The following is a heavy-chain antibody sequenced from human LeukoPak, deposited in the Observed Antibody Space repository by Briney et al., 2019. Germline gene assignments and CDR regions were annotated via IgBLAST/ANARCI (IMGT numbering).Heavy chain of an antibody. CDR3: ARDSGSGTYY. V-gene: IGHV4-61*10. J-gene: IGHJ4*02. Sequence: SETLSLTCTVSGGSISSGSYYWSWIRQPAGKGLEWIGHIYYSGTTNYNPSLKSRVTISIDTSKNQFSLKLSSVTAADTAVYYCARDSGSGTYYWGQGTLVTVSS. D-gene: IGHD6-19*01. CDR1: GGSISSGSYY. CDR2: IYYSGTT.